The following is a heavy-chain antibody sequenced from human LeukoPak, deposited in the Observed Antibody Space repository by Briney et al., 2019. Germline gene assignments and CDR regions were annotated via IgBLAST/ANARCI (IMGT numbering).Heavy chain of an antibody. CDR3: ARGGSYFDISGYYFY. CDR1: GFTVGSNT. Sequence: PGGSLRLSCAASGFTVGSNTMSWVRPAPGKGVEWVSIIYSGGSTSYADSVKGRFTISRDNSKNTLYLQMNSLRTEDTAVYYCARGGSYFDISGYYFYWGQGTLVTVSS. V-gene: IGHV3-66*01. CDR2: IYSGGST. J-gene: IGHJ4*02. D-gene: IGHD3-22*01.